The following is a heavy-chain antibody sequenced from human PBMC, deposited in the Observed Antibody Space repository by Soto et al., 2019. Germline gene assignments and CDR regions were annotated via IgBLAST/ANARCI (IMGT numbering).Heavy chain of an antibody. Sequence: PGGSLRLSCAASGFTFSSYSMNWVRQAPGKGLEWVSSISSSSSYIYYADSVKGRFTISRDNAKNSLYLQMNSLRAEDTAVYYCARDGLTGYYSFDYWGQGTLVTVSS. CDR1: GFTFSSYS. D-gene: IGHD3-9*01. V-gene: IGHV3-21*01. CDR3: ARDGLTGYYSFDY. CDR2: ISSSSSYI. J-gene: IGHJ4*02.